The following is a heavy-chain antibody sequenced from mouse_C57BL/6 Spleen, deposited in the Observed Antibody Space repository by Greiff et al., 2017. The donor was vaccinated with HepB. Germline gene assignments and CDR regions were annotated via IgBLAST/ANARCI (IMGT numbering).Heavy chain of an antibody. CDR1: GYSITSGYY. V-gene: IGHV3-6*01. D-gene: IGHD2-4*01. CDR3: ARGEITTVYYYAMDY. Sequence: DVQLQESGPGLVKPSQSLSLTCSVPGYSITSGYYWNWIRQFPGNKLEWMGYISYDGSNNYNPSLKNRISITRDTSKNQFFLKLNSVTTEDTATYYCARGEITTVYYYAMDYWGQGTSVTVSS. J-gene: IGHJ4*01. CDR2: ISYDGSN.